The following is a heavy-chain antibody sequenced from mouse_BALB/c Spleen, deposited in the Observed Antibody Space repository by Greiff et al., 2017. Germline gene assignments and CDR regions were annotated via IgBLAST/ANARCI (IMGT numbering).Heavy chain of an antibody. V-gene: IGHV1-54*03. J-gene: IGHJ4*01. CDR1: GYAFTNYL. D-gene: IGHD2-1*01. Sequence: VQLQQSGAELVRPGTSVKVSCKASGYAFTNYLIEWVKQRPGQGLEWIGVINPGSGGTNYNEKFKGKATLTADKSSSTAYMQLSSLTSDDSAVYFCANIYYGNYYAMGYWGEENSDTVAS. CDR2: INPGSGGT. CDR3: ANIYYGNYYAMGY.